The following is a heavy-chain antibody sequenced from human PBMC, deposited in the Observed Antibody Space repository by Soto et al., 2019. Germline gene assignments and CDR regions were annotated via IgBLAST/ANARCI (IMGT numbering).Heavy chain of an antibody. CDR2: ISWNSGNT. Sequence: EVPLVESGGGLVQPGRSLRLSCATSGFIFDDYAMHWVRQAAGKGLEWVSGISWNSGNTGYADSVKGRFTISRDNAKNSLYLQMNSLRTEDTALYYCAKGSDYDTSGYFIFDYWGQGTLVTVSS. V-gene: IGHV3-9*01. CDR3: AKGSDYDTSGYFIFDY. D-gene: IGHD3-22*01. J-gene: IGHJ4*02. CDR1: GFIFDDYA.